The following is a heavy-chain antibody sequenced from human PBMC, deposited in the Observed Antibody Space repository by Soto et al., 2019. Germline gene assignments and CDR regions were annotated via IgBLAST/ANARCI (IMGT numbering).Heavy chain of an antibody. CDR1: GFTFSSYA. CDR2: ISSNGGST. CDR3: VKVGVGCSGGSCYSGLYGMDV. D-gene: IGHD2-15*01. J-gene: IGHJ6*01. V-gene: IGHV3-64D*06. Sequence: GGSLRLSCSASGFTFSSYAMHWVRQAPGKGLEYVSAISSNGGSTYYADSVKGRFTISRDNSKNTLYLQMSSLRAEDTAVYYCVKVGVGCSGGSCYSGLYGMDVWGQGTTVIVSS.